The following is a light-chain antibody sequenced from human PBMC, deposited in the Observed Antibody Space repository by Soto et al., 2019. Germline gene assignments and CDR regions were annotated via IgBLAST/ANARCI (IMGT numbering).Light chain of an antibody. CDR2: GAS. J-gene: IGKJ1*01. CDR3: QHYNRWPRTWT. V-gene: IGKV3-15*01. CDR1: PSVNKAY. Sequence: EIVRTQSPGSLVLSPGDRATLSCRASPSVNKAYLVWYQVKPGQATRLLIYGASTRATGIPARFSGSGSETEFTLNISSLQSEDFAGYHCQHYNRWPRTWTFGQWTKGDIK.